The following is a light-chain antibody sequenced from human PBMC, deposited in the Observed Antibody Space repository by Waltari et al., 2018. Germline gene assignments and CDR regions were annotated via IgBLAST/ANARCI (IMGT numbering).Light chain of an antibody. CDR3: QQRSNWPLT. CDR2: DAS. CDR1: QSVNDY. V-gene: IGKV3-11*01. Sequence: EIVLTQSPGTLSSSPGERATLSCRASQSVNDYLAWYQQKPGQAPRLLMYDASNRATGIPARFSGSGSGTDFTLTISSLESEDFAVYYCQQRSNWPLTFGGGTKVEIK. J-gene: IGKJ4*01.